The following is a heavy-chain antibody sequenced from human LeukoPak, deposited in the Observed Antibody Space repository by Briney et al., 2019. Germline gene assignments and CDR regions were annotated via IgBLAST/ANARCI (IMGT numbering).Heavy chain of an antibody. CDR3: ARELYCGSTSCYTGYFQH. CDR2: ITKDGSEK. D-gene: IGHD2-2*02. CDR1: GFSFSSYW. Sequence: GGSLRLSCAASGFSFSSYWMSWVCHAPGKGLEWVANITKDGSEKYYVDSVKGRLTIFRDNAKNSLYLQINSLKAEDTAGYYCARELYCGSTSCYTGYFQHWGQGTLVTVSS. V-gene: IGHV3-7*03. J-gene: IGHJ1*01.